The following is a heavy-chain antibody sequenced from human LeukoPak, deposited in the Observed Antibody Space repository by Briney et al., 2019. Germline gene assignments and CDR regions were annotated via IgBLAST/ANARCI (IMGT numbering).Heavy chain of an antibody. V-gene: IGHV3-23*01. Sequence: PGGSLTLSCAASGFTFRSYAMSWVRQVPGEGLEWVATVSGDASQTYGSDSLKGRFTISRNNSKNTVYLRMSSLRAEDTAIYYCAKALDGRGHWYERGADYWGQGTLVAVSS. CDR1: GFTFRSYA. J-gene: IGHJ4*02. CDR2: VSGDASQT. CDR3: AKALDGRGHWYERGADY. D-gene: IGHD2-21*02.